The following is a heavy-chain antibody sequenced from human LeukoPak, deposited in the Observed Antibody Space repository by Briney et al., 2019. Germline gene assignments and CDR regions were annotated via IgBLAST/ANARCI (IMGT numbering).Heavy chain of an antibody. CDR2: ISGSGGST. D-gene: IGHD3-3*01. Sequence: GGSLRLSCAASGFTFSSYAMSWVRQAPGKGLEWVSVISGSGGSTYYADSVQGRFPIPRDNSKNTLYLQMNSLRAEDTAVYYCAKYVLRFLEPGLNYYMDVWGKGTTVTVSS. CDR3: AKYVLRFLEPGLNYYMDV. V-gene: IGHV3-23*01. CDR1: GFTFSSYA. J-gene: IGHJ6*03.